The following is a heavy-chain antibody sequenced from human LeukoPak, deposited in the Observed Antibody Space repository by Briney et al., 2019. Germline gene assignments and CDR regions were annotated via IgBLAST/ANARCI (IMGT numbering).Heavy chain of an antibody. Sequence: GGSLRLSCAASGSTFSSYGMHWVRQAPGKGLEWVAVISYDGSNKYYADSVKGRFTISRDNSKNTPYLQMNSLRAEDTAVYYCAKDWGYGSGPGGAFDIWGQGTMVTVSS. J-gene: IGHJ3*02. D-gene: IGHD3-10*01. CDR2: ISYDGSNK. V-gene: IGHV3-30*18. CDR3: AKDWGYGSGPGGAFDI. CDR1: GSTFSSYG.